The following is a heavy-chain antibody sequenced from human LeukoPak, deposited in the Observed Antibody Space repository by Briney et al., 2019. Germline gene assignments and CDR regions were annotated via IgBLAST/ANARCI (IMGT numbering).Heavy chain of an antibody. Sequence: PSETLSLTCTVSGGSIRSSYYYWSWIRQHPGKGLEWIGYIYYSGSTYYNPSLKSRVTISVDTSKNQFSLKLSSVTAADTAVYYCARGSGSYQFDYWGQGTLVTVSS. D-gene: IGHD1-26*01. J-gene: IGHJ4*02. CDR2: IYYSGST. CDR3: ARGSGSYQFDY. V-gene: IGHV4-31*03. CDR1: GGSIRSSYYY.